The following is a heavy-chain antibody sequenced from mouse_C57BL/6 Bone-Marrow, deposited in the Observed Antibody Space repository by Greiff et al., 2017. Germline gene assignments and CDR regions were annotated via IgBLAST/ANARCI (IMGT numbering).Heavy chain of an antibody. V-gene: IGHV5-17*01. CDR2: LSSGGSTI. CDR3: ARATGWFAY. CDR1: GFTFSDYG. Sequence: EVRLVESGGGLVKPGGSLKLSCAASGFTFSDYGMHWVRQAPEKGLEWVAYLSSGGSTIYYADPVKGRFTISRDNAKNTQFLQMTSLGSENTAMYYCARATGWFAYWGQGTLVTVSA. D-gene: IGHD4-1*01. J-gene: IGHJ3*01.